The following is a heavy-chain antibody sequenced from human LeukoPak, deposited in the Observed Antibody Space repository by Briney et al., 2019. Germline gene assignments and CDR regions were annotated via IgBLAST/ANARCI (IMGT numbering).Heavy chain of an antibody. CDR2: IKSKADGGTA. CDR3: TTGNWVFDY. D-gene: IGHD7-27*01. V-gene: IGHV3-15*01. Sequence: GGSLRLSCVASGFTFSKDWMSWVRQAPGKGLEWVGRIKSKADGGTADYAARVKGRFTISRDDSKNTLYLQMNSLKTEDTAVYYCTTGNWVFDYWGRGTLVTVSS. CDR1: GFTFSKDW. J-gene: IGHJ4*02.